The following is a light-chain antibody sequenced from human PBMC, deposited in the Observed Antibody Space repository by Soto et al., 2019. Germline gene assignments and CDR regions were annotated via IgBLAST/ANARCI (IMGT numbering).Light chain of an antibody. J-gene: IGLJ1*01. CDR3: NSYTSKSTGV. CDR2: EVS. CDR1: SSDVGGYNY. Sequence: QSALTQPASVSGSPGQSITISCTGTSSDVGGYNYVSWYQHHPGKAPKLIIYEVSNRPSGVSNRFSGSKSGNTASLTISGLQAEDEADYYCNSYTSKSTGVFGTGTMLTVL. V-gene: IGLV2-14*01.